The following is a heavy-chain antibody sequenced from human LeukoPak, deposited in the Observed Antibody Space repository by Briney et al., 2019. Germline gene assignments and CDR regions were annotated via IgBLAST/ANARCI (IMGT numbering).Heavy chain of an antibody. CDR3: ARVWGSADY. J-gene: IGHJ4*02. CDR2: MNPNSGKS. V-gene: IGHV1-8*02. D-gene: IGHD3-16*01. CDR1: GNPFTGYD. Sequence: ASVKVSCKASGNPFTGYDINWVRQATGQGLEWLGWMNPNSGKSGSAQKFQGRVTMTRDTSISTAYMELSSLRSEDTAVYYCARVWGSADYWGQGTLVTVSS.